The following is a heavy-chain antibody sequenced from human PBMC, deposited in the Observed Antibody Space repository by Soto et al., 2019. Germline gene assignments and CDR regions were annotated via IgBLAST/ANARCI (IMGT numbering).Heavy chain of an antibody. V-gene: IGHV3-30-3*01. Sequence: HPGGSLRLSCAASGFTFSSYAMHWVRQAPGKGLEWVAVISYDGSNKYYADSVKGRFTISRDNSKNTLYLQMNSLRAEDTAVYYCASMVRGVIIRSHPFDPWGQGTLVTVSS. CDR2: ISYDGSNK. CDR3: ASMVRGVIIRSHPFDP. D-gene: IGHD3-10*01. CDR1: GFTFSSYA. J-gene: IGHJ5*02.